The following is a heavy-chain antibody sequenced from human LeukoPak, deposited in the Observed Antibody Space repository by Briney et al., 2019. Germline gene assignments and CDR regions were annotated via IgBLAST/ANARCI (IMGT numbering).Heavy chain of an antibody. CDR1: GYTFTSYA. CDR3: ARGGDSSGFDY. Sequence: RASVKVSCKASGYTFTSYAMHWVRQAPGQRLEWMGWINAGNGNTKYSQKFQGRVTITRDTSASTAYMELSSLRSEDTAVYYCARGGDSSGFDYWGQGTLVTVSS. D-gene: IGHD3-22*01. V-gene: IGHV1-3*01. J-gene: IGHJ4*02. CDR2: INAGNGNT.